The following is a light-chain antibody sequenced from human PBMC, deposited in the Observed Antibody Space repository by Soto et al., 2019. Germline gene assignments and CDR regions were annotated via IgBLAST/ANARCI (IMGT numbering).Light chain of an antibody. J-gene: IGKJ1*01. CDR2: GAS. V-gene: IGKV3-15*01. Sequence: EIVMTQSPATLSVSPGERGTLSCRASQSVSSNLAWYQQKPGQAPRLLIYGASTRATGIPVRFSGSGSGTEFTLTISSLQSEDFAVYYCQQYNNWPWTFGQGTKVEIK. CDR3: QQYNNWPWT. CDR1: QSVSSN.